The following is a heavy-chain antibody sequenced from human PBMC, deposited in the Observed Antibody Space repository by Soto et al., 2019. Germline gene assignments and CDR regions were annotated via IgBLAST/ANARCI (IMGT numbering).Heavy chain of an antibody. Sequence: QVHLVESGGGVVQPGGSLRLSCEVSAIIFTGYGMHWVRQAPGKGLEWVAVVRYDGSNIYYADSVKGRFTISRDSSRNTLYLKKKSQRAEDAAVYYCASDGVGATVFFGHFDYWGQGALVTVSA. CDR2: VRYDGSNI. J-gene: IGHJ4*02. V-gene: IGHV3-33*01. CDR3: ASDGVGATVFFGHFDY. D-gene: IGHD1-26*01. CDR1: AIIFTGYG.